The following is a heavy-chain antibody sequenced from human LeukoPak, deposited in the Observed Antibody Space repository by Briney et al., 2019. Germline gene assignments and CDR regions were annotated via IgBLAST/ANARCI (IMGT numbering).Heavy chain of an antibody. CDR1: GYTFTNYD. D-gene: IGHD1-26*01. J-gene: IGHJ4*02. Sequence: ASVKVSCKASGYTFTNYDINWVRQATGQGLEWMGWVNPDSGNTGYAQKFQGRVTMTRNTSISTAYMELSSLRSEDTAMYYCAREDGSGSFSPFDYWGQGTLVTVSS. V-gene: IGHV1-8*01. CDR3: AREDGSGSFSPFDY. CDR2: VNPDSGNT.